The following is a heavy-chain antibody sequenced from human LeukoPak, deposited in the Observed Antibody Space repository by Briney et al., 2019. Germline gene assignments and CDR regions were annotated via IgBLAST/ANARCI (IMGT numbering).Heavy chain of an antibody. V-gene: IGHV3-11*05. CDR2: ISSSSSYT. CDR3: ARENPGYCSGGSCYSGHWFDP. Sequence: EGSLRLSCAASGFTFSDYYMSWIRQAPGKGLEWVSYISSSSSYTNYADSVKGRFTISRDNAKNSLYLQMNSLRAEDTAVYYCARENPGYCSGGSCYSGHWFDPWGQGTLVTVSS. D-gene: IGHD2-15*01. CDR1: GFTFSDYY. J-gene: IGHJ5*02.